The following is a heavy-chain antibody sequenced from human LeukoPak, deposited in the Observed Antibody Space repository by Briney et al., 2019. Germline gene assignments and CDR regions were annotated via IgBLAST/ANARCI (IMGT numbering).Heavy chain of an antibody. Sequence: PSETLSLTCTVSGVSISSYYWSWIRQPPGKGLEWIGYIYYSGSTNYNPSLKSRVTISVDTSKIQFSLKLSSVTAADTAVYYCARGDSTFGGVMVDYWGQGTLVTVSS. J-gene: IGHJ4*02. CDR1: GVSISSYY. V-gene: IGHV4-59*01. CDR3: ARGDSTFGGVMVDY. D-gene: IGHD3-16*01. CDR2: IYYSGST.